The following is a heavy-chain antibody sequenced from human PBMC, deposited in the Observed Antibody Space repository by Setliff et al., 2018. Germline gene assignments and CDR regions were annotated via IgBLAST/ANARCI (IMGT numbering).Heavy chain of an antibody. J-gene: IGHJ6*03. CDR2: TIPIFGTT. V-gene: IGHV1-69*05. D-gene: IGHD2-21*02. CDR1: GGTFSSYA. Sequence: ASVKVSCKASGGTFSSYAISWVRQAPGQGLEWMGGTIPIFGTTDYAQKFQDRVTITTDESTSTGYMELSSLRSEDTAAYFCARESGVVVTTTNYYYYMDVWGEGTTVTVSS. CDR3: ARESGVVVTTTNYYYYMDV.